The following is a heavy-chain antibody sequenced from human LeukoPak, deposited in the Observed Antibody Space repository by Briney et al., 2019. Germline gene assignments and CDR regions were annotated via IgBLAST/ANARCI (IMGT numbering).Heavy chain of an antibody. J-gene: IGHJ4*02. CDR1: GYTFTSYD. CDR3: ARGPPNWGYDY. CDR2: MSPNSGDT. Sequence: ASVKVSCKASGYTFTSYDFNWVRQATGQRPEWMGWMSPNSGDTGYAQKFQDRVTMTRNTSISTAYMELSSLRSDDSAVYYCARGPPNWGYDYWGPGTLVTVSS. V-gene: IGHV1-8*01. D-gene: IGHD7-27*01.